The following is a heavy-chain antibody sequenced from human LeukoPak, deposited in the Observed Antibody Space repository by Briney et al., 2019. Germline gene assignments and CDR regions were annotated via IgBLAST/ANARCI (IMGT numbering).Heavy chain of an antibody. D-gene: IGHD6-13*01. CDR2: INPNSGVT. CDR1: GYTFTDYY. V-gene: IGHV1-2*02. J-gene: IGHJ5*02. CDR3: ARGGDSSSWYGWFDP. Sequence: ASVKVSCKASGYTFTDYYMHWVRQAPGQGLEWMGWINPNSGVTMYAQNFQGRVTMTRDTSISTAYMDLSRLRSDDTAVYYCARGGDSSSWYGWFDPWAREPWSPSPQ.